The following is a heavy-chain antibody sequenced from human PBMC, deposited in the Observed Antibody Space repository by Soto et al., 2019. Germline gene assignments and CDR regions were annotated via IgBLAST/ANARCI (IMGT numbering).Heavy chain of an antibody. Sequence: PSDTLSLTCTVSGGSISSVDYYWSWIRQPPGKGLEWIGYIYYSGSTYYNPSLKSRLTISVDTSKNEFSLRLSSVTAADTAVDYCARGIAAPSGWGQGTVVTVAS. J-gene: IGHJ4*02. CDR2: IYYSGST. D-gene: IGHD6-13*01. CDR3: ARGIAAPSG. CDR1: GGSISSVDYY. V-gene: IGHV4-30-4*01.